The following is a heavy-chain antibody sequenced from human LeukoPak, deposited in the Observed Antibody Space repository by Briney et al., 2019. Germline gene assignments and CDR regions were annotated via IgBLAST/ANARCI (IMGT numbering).Heavy chain of an antibody. D-gene: IGHD1-26*01. V-gene: IGHV7-4-1*02. CDR1: GYTFSRFA. J-gene: IGHJ3*02. CDR3: ARARSMDDAFDI. CDR2: VHTNTGNP. Sequence: ASVKVSCKASGYTFSRFAINWVRQAPGQGLEWMGWVHTNTGNPTYAQGLTGRFVFSLDTSVSTAYLQISSLKAEDTAVYYCARARSMDDAFDIWGQGTMVTVSS.